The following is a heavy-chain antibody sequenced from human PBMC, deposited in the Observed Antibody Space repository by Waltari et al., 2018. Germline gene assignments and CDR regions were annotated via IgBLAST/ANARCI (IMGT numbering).Heavy chain of an antibody. CDR2: IKGDGGET. J-gene: IGHJ4*02. CDR3: ARHGYYTFDF. CDR1: GFPFSTHW. D-gene: IGHD4-17*01. Sequence: EVQLVESGGGLVQPGGSLRLSCAASGFPFSTHWMGWVHQAPGKGLEWVANIKGDGGETYYVDSVKGRLTVSRDNAKNSLYLQMDSLRAEDTAVYYCARHGYYTFDFWGQGTLVTVSS. V-gene: IGHV3-7*01.